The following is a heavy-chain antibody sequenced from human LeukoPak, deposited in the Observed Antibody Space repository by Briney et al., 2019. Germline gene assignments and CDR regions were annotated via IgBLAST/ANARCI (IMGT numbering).Heavy chain of an antibody. CDR2: VKQDGNDK. D-gene: IGHD3-10*01. Sequence: GRSLRLSCAVSGFTSTREWMSWVRQAPGKGREWVANVKQDGNDKYYVDSAKGRFTTSRDNAKNSMYLQMTSLGADDSAVYYCARDNSGSYDFWGQGTLVTVSS. J-gene: IGHJ4*02. CDR1: GFTSTREW. CDR3: ARDNSGSYDF. V-gene: IGHV3-7*01.